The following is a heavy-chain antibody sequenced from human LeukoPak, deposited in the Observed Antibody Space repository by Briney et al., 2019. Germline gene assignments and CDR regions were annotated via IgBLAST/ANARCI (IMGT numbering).Heavy chain of an antibody. Sequence: GGSLRLSCAASGFTFSSYGMHWVRQAPGKGLEWVAVIWYDGSNKYYADSVKGRFTISRDNSKSTLYLQMNSLRAEDTAVYSCARASGPFDYWGQGTLVTVSS. V-gene: IGHV3-33*01. CDR1: GFTFSSYG. D-gene: IGHD3-10*01. CDR2: IWYDGSNK. J-gene: IGHJ4*02. CDR3: ARASGPFDY.